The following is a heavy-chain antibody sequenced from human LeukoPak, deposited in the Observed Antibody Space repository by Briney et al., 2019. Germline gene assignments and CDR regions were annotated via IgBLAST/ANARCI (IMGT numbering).Heavy chain of an antibody. Sequence: SETLSLTCAVSGGSISSGGYYWSWIRQPPGKGLEWIVYIYYSGSTNYNPSLKGRVTISVDTSKNQFSLKLSSVTAADTAVYYCARTTEGGYTYDYFYYYYMDVWGKGTTVTISS. J-gene: IGHJ6*03. V-gene: IGHV4-61*08. CDR3: ARTTEGGYTYDYFYYYYMDV. CDR1: GGSISSGGYY. CDR2: IYYSGST. D-gene: IGHD5-18*01.